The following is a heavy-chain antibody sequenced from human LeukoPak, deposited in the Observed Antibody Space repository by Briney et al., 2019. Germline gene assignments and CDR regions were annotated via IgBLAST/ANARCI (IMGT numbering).Heavy chain of an antibody. D-gene: IGHD3-9*01. CDR3: ARVRLYFDWLMAGTSQSYYFDY. J-gene: IGHJ4*02. V-gene: IGHV4-34*01. CDR1: GGSFSGYY. Sequence: SETLSLTCAFYGGSFSGYYWSWIRQPPGKGLEWIGNIYYTGNTYYNASLKSRVTISVDTSKNQFSLKVISMTAADTAVYYCARVRLYFDWLMAGTSQSYYFDYWGQGTLVTVSS. CDR2: IYYTGNT.